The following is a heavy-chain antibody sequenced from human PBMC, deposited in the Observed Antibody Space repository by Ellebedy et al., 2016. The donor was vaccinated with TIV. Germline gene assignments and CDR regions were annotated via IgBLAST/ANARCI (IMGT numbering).Heavy chain of an antibody. CDR3: ASHSNSPFRNNWFDP. CDR2: IFHSGST. Sequence: SETLSLTXNVSGDSMTGHYWSWIRQPPGKGLEWIGYIFHSGSTNYSPSLKSRVIMSVDTSKTQFSLNLSSMTAADTALYYCASHSNSPFRNNWFDPWGQGTLVTV. V-gene: IGHV4-59*08. J-gene: IGHJ5*02. CDR1: GDSMTGHY. D-gene: IGHD1-14*01.